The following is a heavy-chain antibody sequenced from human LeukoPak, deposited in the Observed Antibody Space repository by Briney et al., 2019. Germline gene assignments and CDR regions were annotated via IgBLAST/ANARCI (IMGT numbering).Heavy chain of an antibody. CDR2: IYYSGST. D-gene: IGHD2-8*01. Sequence: PSETLSLTCGVSGGAITNYYWNWIRQPPGKGLEWIGYIYYSGSTNYNPSLKSRVTISVDTSKNQFSLKLSSVTAADTAVYYCARRSGVPGYSYYMDVWGKGTTVTVSS. CDR3: ARRSGVPGYSYYMDV. CDR1: GGAITNYY. V-gene: IGHV4-59*01. J-gene: IGHJ6*03.